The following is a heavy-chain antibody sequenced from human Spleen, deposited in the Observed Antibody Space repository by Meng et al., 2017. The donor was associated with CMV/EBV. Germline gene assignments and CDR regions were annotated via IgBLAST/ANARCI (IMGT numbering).Heavy chain of an antibody. CDR3: ARVYAFDI. CDR1: GFTFSTYD. CDR2: IGIARDT. V-gene: IGHV3-13*01. Sequence: GESLKISCAASGFTFSTYDMHWVRQPAGKALEWVSAIGIARDTYYSDSVKGRFTISRDNSKNTLYLQMNSLRAEDTAVYYCARVYAFDIWGQGTMVTVSS. J-gene: IGHJ3*02.